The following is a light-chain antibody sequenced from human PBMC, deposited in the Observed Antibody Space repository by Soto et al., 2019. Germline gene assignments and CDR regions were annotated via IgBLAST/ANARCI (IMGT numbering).Light chain of an antibody. V-gene: IGKV3-11*01. Sequence: EIVLTQSPATLSLSPGERATLSCRASQSVGNYLAWYQQKPGQSPRLLIYDASNRATGIPSRFSGSGSGTVFTLTISCLEPAEFAIYYCQQRRTWLTFGGGTKIEIK. J-gene: IGKJ4*01. CDR1: QSVGNY. CDR3: QQRRTWLT. CDR2: DAS.